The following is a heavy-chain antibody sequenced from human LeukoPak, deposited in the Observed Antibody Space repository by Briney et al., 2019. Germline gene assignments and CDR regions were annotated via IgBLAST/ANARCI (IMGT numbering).Heavy chain of an antibody. J-gene: IGHJ4*02. V-gene: IGHV3-23*01. D-gene: IGHD3-22*01. CDR3: ARAYYYDSSGYPLLGY. Sequence: PGGSLRLSCAASGFMFTTYAMSWVRQAPGKGLQWVSAIGGDGGRTYYADSVKGRFTISRDNSKNTLYLQMNSLRAEDTAVYYCARAYYYDSSGYPLLGYWGQGTLVTVSS. CDR2: IGGDGGRT. CDR1: GFMFTTYA.